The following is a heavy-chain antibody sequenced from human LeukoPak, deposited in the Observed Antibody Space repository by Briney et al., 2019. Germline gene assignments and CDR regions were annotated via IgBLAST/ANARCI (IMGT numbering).Heavy chain of an antibody. CDR3: ARDSGIAAAGPWFDP. CDR2: ISSSSSYI. J-gene: IGHJ5*02. V-gene: IGHV3-21*01. CDR1: GFTFSSYS. Sequence: GALRLSCAASGFTFSSYSMNWVRQAPGEGLEWVSSISSSSSYIYYADSVKGRFTISRDNAKNSLYLQMNSLRAEDTAVYYCARDSGIAAAGPWFDPWGQGTLVTVSS. D-gene: IGHD6-13*01.